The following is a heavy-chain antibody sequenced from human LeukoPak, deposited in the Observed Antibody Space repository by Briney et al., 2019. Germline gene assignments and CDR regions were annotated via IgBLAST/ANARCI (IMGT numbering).Heavy chain of an antibody. Sequence: KPSETLSLTCTASGGSISSSSYYWGWIRQPPGKGLEWIGSIYYSGSTYYNPSLKSRVTISVDTSKNQFSLKLSSVTAADTAVYYCARRLPAAIYFDYWGQGTLVTVSS. CDR3: ARRLPAAIYFDY. V-gene: IGHV4-39*01. J-gene: IGHJ4*02. CDR2: IYYSGST. CDR1: GGSISSSSYY. D-gene: IGHD2-2*01.